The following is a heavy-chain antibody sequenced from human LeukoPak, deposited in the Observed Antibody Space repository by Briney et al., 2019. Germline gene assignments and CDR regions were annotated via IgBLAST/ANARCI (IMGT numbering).Heavy chain of an antibody. V-gene: IGHV3-11*06. J-gene: IGHJ5*02. D-gene: IGHD2/OR15-2a*01. CDR1: GFSFSTYD. Sequence: PGGSLTLSCAASGFSFSTYDMIWSRQAPGRGLEWVSHISSSRSDYRRYAESVRGRFTISRDNAKNSVYLEMNGLTKNDTGVYYFARGGRNYLRSWFDPWGQGTVVTVSS. CDR3: ARGGRNYLRSWFDP. CDR2: ISSSRSDYR.